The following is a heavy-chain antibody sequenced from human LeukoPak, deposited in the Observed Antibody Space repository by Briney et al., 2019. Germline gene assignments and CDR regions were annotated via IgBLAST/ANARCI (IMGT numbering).Heavy chain of an antibody. D-gene: IGHD2-8*01. J-gene: IGHJ4*02. CDR3: ARGYCTNGVCSPSHFDY. CDR1: GFTFSSYG. Sequence: QAGGSLRLSCAASGFTFSSYGMHWVRQAPGKGLEWVAFIRYDGSNKYYADSVKGRFTISRDNSKNTLYLQMNSLRAEDTAFYYCARGYCTNGVCSPSHFDYWGQGTLVTVSS. V-gene: IGHV3-30*02. CDR2: IRYDGSNK.